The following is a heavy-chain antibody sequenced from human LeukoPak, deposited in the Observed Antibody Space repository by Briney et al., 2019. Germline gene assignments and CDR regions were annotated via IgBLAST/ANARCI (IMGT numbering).Heavy chain of an antibody. V-gene: IGHV3-23*01. D-gene: IGHD1-26*01. CDR1: GFTFSSYG. J-gene: IGHJ5*02. CDR2: ISGSGGST. Sequence: SGGSLRLSCAASGFTFSSYGMSWVRQAPGKGLEWVSAISGSGGSTYYADSVKGRFTISRDNSKNTLYLQMNSLRAEDTAVYYCAKSGGGSSNWFDPWGQGTLVTVSS. CDR3: AKSGGGSSNWFDP.